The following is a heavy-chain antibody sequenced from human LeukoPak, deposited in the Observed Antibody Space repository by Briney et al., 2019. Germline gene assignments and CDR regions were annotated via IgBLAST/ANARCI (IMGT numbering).Heavy chain of an antibody. CDR2: IRGSGDST. Sequence: GGSLRLSCAASGFTFSNYAMGWVRQAPGKGLEWVSSIRGSGDSTYYADSVEGRFSISINNSEDALYLQMNSLRTEDTAIYYCAKSLREYNPWTGYYPFDYWGQGTLVTVSS. CDR3: AKSLREYNPWTGYYPFDY. V-gene: IGHV3-23*01. J-gene: IGHJ4*02. D-gene: IGHD3/OR15-3a*01. CDR1: GFTFSNYA.